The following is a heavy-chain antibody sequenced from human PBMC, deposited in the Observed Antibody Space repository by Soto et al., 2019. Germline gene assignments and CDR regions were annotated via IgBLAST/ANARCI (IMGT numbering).Heavy chain of an antibody. CDR1: GGTFSSYA. J-gene: IGHJ3*02. CDR2: IIPICGTA. D-gene: IGHD6-19*01. Sequence: SVKFSFKASGGTFSSYATIWVRQARGQGLEWMGGIIPICGTANYAQKFQGRVTITADESTSTAYMELSSMRSEDTAVYYCASDRVGSVCSHEAFDIWGQGTMVTVSS. CDR3: ASDRVGSVCSHEAFDI. V-gene: IGHV1-69*13.